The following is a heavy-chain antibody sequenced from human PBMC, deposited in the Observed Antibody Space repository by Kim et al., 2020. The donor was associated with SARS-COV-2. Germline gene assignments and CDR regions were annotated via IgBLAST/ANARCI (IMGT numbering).Heavy chain of an antibody. CDR3: ASNIAVTGGAFDP. D-gene: IGHD6-19*01. CDR2: ISYDGSNK. Sequence: GGSLRLSCAASGFTFSSYAMHWVRQAPGKGLEWVAVISYDGSNKYYADSVKGRFTISRDNSKNTLYLQMNSLRAEDTAVYYCASNIAVTGGAFDPWGQGT. CDR1: GFTFSSYA. V-gene: IGHV3-30-3*01. J-gene: IGHJ5*02.